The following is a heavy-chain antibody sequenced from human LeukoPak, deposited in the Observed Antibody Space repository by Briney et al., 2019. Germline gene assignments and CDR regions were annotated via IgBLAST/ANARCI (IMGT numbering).Heavy chain of an antibody. V-gene: IGHV3-23*01. J-gene: IGHJ4*01. CDR1: GFTSSSYS. CDR3: ARVSSGGSHY. D-gene: IGHD6-25*01. CDR2: IRSSGSST. Sequence: GGSLRLSCAASGFTSSSYSMNWVRQAPGKGLEWVSDIRSSGSSTYYADSVKGRFTISRDNSKNTLYLQMNSLRADDTAVYYCARVSSGGSHYWGQGTLVTVSS.